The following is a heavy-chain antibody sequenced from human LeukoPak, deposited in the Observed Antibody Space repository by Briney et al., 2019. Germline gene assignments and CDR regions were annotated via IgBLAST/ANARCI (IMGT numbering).Heavy chain of an antibody. J-gene: IGHJ4*02. CDR3: ARGFELDY. CDR1: GFTFSSYA. V-gene: IGHV3-23*01. Sequence: PGGSLRLSCAASGFTFSSYAMSWVRQAPGKGLEWVSAISGSGGSTYYADSVKGRFTISRDDARNSLYLQMNSLRAEDTAVYFCARGFELDYWGQGTLVTVSS. CDR2: ISGSGGST.